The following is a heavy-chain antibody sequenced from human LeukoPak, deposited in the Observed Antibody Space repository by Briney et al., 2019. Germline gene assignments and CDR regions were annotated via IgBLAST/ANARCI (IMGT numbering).Heavy chain of an antibody. J-gene: IGHJ4*02. CDR3: ARDGSGYSYDYESLRFDY. CDR1: GFTFSSYA. Sequence: PGGSLRLSCAASGFTFSSYAMHWVRQAPGKGLEWVAVISYDGSNKYYADSVKGRFTISRDNSKNTLYLQMNSLRAEDTAVHYCARDGSGYSYDYESLRFDYWGQGTLVTVSS. D-gene: IGHD5-18*01. CDR2: ISYDGSNK. V-gene: IGHV3-30-3*01.